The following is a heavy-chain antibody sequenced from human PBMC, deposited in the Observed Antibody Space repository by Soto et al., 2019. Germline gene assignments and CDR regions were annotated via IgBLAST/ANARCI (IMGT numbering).Heavy chain of an antibody. Sequence: SQLQPHTYGVSYGYISSGGYYRSLINQHPGKGLEWIGYIYYSGSTYYNPSLKSRVTISVDTSKNQFSLKLSSVTAADTAVYYCARCFGVAAAGPFDFWGQGTLVSGSS. J-gene: IGHJ4*02. CDR2: IYYSGST. CDR3: ARCFGVAAAGPFDF. CDR1: YGYISSGGYY. V-gene: IGHV4-31*11. D-gene: IGHD6-13*01.